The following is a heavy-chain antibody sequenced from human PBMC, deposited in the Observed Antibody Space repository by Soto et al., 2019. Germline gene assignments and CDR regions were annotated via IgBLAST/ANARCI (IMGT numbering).Heavy chain of an antibody. CDR2: MKSMTDAGTT. CDR3: MTERGAGSYNGQSRQDR. V-gene: IGHV3-15*01. Sequence: EVQLAQSGGGLVKPGESLTLSCALSGFTFANAWMSWVRQAPGKGLEWVGRMKSMTDAGTTDLAAPVKGRFSISRDESQITSYARRINVQAAYTSLDYWMTERGAGSYNGQSRQDRWGQGTLVTVSS. J-gene: IGHJ5*02. D-gene: IGHD3-9*01. CDR1: GFTFANAW.